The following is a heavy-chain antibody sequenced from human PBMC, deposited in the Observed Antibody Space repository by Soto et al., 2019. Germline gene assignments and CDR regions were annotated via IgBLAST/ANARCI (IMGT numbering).Heavy chain of an antibody. Sequence: SHTHSVTCGISGDRVSTNSATWNWLRQSPSRGLEWLGRTYSRSKWYTDYAISVRGRITITPDTSKSHFSMQLNSVTPEATAVYSSATDGSPILTYPHGMDVWGQGTTGTVSS. D-gene: IGHD3-3*01. CDR1: GDRVSTNSAT. CDR3: ATDGSPILTYPHGMDV. V-gene: IGHV6-1*01. J-gene: IGHJ6*02. CDR2: TYSRSKWYT.